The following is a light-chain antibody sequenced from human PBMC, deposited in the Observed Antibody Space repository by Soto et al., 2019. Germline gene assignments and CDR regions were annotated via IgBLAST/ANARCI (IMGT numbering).Light chain of an antibody. CDR3: SAYTSSSNYV. CDR1: SSDVGGYNY. J-gene: IGLJ1*01. V-gene: IGLV2-14*01. CDR2: EVR. Sequence: QSVLTQPASVSGSPGQSITISCTGTSSDVGGYNYVSWYQQHTGKAPKLMIYEVRNRPSGVSNRFSGSKSGNTATLTISSLPDEAEADYYCSAYTSSSNYVFGTGTKLTVL.